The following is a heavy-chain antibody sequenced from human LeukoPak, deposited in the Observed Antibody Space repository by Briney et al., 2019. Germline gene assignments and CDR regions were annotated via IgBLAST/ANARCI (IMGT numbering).Heavy chain of an antibody. CDR3: ATGYSSTWYYFDY. CDR1: GDSISSYY. D-gene: IGHD6-13*01. J-gene: IGHJ4*02. CDR2: IYHSGST. Sequence: SDPLSLLCTVSGDSISSYYWSWLRQPPGKGLECIVYIYHSGSTNYNPSIKSRVTISADTTKDQFSLKLASVTAADTAVYYCATGYSSTWYYFDYWGQGTLVTVSS. V-gene: IGHV4-59*07.